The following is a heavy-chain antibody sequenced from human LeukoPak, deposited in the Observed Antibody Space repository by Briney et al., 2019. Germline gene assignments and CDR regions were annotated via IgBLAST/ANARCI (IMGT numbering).Heavy chain of an antibody. CDR2: IRAYNGNT. CDR3: AREEAARPFDY. Sequence: ASVKVSCKASGYTFTSYGISWVRQAPGQGLEWMGWIRAYNGNTNHAQKLQGRVTMTTDTSTSTPHMELRSLRSDDPAVYYCAREEAARPFDYWGQGTLVTVSS. J-gene: IGHJ4*02. V-gene: IGHV1-18*01. D-gene: IGHD6-6*01. CDR1: GYTFTSYG.